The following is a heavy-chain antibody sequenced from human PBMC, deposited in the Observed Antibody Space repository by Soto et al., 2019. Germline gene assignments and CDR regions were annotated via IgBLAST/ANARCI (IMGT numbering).Heavy chain of an antibody. J-gene: IGHJ6*02. V-gene: IGHV4-4*07. D-gene: IGHD3-16*01. Sequence: SETLSLTCTVSGGSITGYFWSWIRQPAGKGLEWFALIYPSCSTNYNPSLTSLLTMSVDTSKNQFSLKLSSVTAADTAVYYCARVVRGGGHDDYVSGYGMDVWGQGTTVTVSS. CDR3: ARVVRGGGHDDYVSGYGMDV. CDR1: GGSITGYF. CDR2: IYPSCST.